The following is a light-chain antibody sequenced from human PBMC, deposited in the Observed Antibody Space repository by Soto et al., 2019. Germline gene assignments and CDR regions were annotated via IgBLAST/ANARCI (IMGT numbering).Light chain of an antibody. J-gene: IGKJ1*01. CDR2: GTS. CDR3: QQYNRWPLT. V-gene: IGKV3-15*01. Sequence: ETVLTQSPGTLSLSPGERATLSCRASQSVSSSYLAWYQQKPGQAPRLLIHGTSTRATGFPDRFSGSGSGTDFTLTITSLQSEDFAVYYCQQYNRWPLTFGQGTKVDIK. CDR1: QSVSSSY.